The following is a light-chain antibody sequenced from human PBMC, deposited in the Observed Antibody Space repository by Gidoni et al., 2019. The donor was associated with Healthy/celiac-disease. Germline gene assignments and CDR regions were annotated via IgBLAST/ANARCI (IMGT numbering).Light chain of an antibody. CDR1: SSNIGAGYD. J-gene: IGLJ1*01. Sequence: QSVLTQPPSVSGAPGQRVTISCTGSSSNIGAGYDVHWYQQLPGTAPKLLIYGNSNRPSGVPDRFSGSKSGTSASLAITGPQADDEADYYCQSYDSSLSGSWVFGTGTKVTVL. V-gene: IGLV1-40*01. CDR2: GNS. CDR3: QSYDSSLSGSWV.